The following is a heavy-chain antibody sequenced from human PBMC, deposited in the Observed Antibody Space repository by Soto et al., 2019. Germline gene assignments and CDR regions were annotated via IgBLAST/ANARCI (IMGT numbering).Heavy chain of an antibody. CDR3: ARGAPRFYSSSWGQYYMDV. CDR1: GGSFSGYY. Sequence: QVQLQQWGAGLLKPSETLSLTCAVYGGSFSGYYWSWIRQPPGKGLEWIGEINHSGSTNYNPSLKSRVTISVDTSKNQFSLKLSSVTAADTAVYYCARGAPRFYSSSWGQYYMDVWGKGTTVTVSS. CDR2: INHSGST. J-gene: IGHJ6*03. D-gene: IGHD6-13*01. V-gene: IGHV4-34*01.